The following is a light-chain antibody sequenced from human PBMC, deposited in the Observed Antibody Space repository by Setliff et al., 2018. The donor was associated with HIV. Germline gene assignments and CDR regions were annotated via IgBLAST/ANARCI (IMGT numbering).Light chain of an antibody. CDR3: AAWDDSLNGPL. CDR1: SSNIGNNA. V-gene: IGLV1-36*01. Sequence: QSALTQPPSVSGAPRQRVTISCSGSSSNIGNNAVNWYQQGPGKAPKLLIHFDDQLPSGVSDRFSGSKSGTSASLAISDLQSEDEADYYCAAWDDSLNGPLFGGGTK. CDR2: FDD. J-gene: IGLJ3*02.